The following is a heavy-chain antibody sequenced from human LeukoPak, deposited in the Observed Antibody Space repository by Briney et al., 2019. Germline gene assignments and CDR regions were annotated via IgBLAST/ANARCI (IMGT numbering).Heavy chain of an antibody. CDR1: GFTFSSYG. J-gene: IGHJ4*02. Sequence: GRSLRLSCAASGFTFSSYGMHWVRQAPGKGLEWMAVISYDGSNKYYADSVKGRFTISRDNSKNTLYLQMNSLRAEDTAVYYCAKSHYRGFGELFSNFDYWGQGTLVTVSS. CDR3: AKSHYRGFGELFSNFDY. D-gene: IGHD3-10*01. CDR2: ISYDGSNK. V-gene: IGHV3-30*18.